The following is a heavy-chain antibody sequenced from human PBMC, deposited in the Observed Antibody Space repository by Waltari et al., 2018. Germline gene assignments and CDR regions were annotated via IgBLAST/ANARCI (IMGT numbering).Heavy chain of an antibody. D-gene: IGHD6-19*01. J-gene: IGHJ6*02. CDR3: SRRQITVAGTHYYYYGMDA. CDR1: GYTFSNYD. CDR2: VNPHSGVT. Sequence: QVQLVQSGAEVKMPGASVKVSCKASGYTFSNYDINWVRQAPGLGLEWMGWVNPHSGVTDYARKFRDRVSMTRDTSVSTAYMELSSLRSEDTAVYYCSRRQITVAGTHYYYYGMDAWGQGTTVIVSS. V-gene: IGHV1-8*01.